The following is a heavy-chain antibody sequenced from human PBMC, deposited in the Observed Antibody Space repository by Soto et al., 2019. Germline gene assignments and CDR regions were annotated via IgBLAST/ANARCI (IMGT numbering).Heavy chain of an antibody. CDR1: GYTFIDYY. CDR2: INPNSGGT. CDR3: ARENTPVAGRDFYYYYTMDV. D-gene: IGHD6-19*01. J-gene: IGHJ6*02. Sequence: SVKVSCKASGYTFIDYYMHWVRQAPGQGLQWVGWINPNSGGTNYAQKFQGRVTMTRDTSIGTAYMELSRLRSDDTAVYYCARENTPVAGRDFYYYYTMDVWGQGTTVTAP. V-gene: IGHV1-2*02.